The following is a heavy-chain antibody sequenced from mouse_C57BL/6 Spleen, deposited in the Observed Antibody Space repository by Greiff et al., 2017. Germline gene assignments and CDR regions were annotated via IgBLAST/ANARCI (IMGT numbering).Heavy chain of an antibody. CDR2: INPSTGGT. J-gene: IGHJ4*01. CDR3: ASGITTVQGWAMGY. V-gene: IGHV1-43*01. CDR1: GYSFTGYY. Sequence: VQLQQSGPELVKPGASVKISCKASGYSFTGYYMHWVKQSSEKSLEWIGEINPSTGGTSYNQKFKGKATLTVDKSSSTAYMQLKSLTSEDSAVYYCASGITTVQGWAMGYWGQGTSVTVSS. D-gene: IGHD1-1*01.